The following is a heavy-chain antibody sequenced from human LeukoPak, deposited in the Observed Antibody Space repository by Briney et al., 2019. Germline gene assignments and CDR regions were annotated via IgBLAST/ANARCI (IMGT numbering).Heavy chain of an antibody. CDR1: GFTFSSYA. V-gene: IGHV3-23*01. D-gene: IGHD1-26*01. CDR3: ASNIVGDPELFDY. CDR2: ISGSGGST. J-gene: IGHJ4*02. Sequence: GGSLRLSCAASGFTFSSYAMSWVRQAPGKGLEWVSAISGSGGSTYYADSVKGRFTISRDNSKNTLYLQMNSLRAEDTAVYYCASNIVGDPELFDYWGQGTLVTVSS.